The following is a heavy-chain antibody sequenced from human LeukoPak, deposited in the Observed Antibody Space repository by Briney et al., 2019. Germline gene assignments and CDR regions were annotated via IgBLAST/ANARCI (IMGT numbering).Heavy chain of an antibody. J-gene: IGHJ4*02. CDR2: IYTSGST. Sequence: SETLSLTCTVSGGSISSSSYCWSWIRQPAGKGLEWIGRIYTSGSTNYNPSLKSRVTMSVDTSKNQFSLKLSSVTAADTAVYYCARGYCSSTSCVYFDYWGQGTLVTVSS. D-gene: IGHD2-2*01. CDR3: ARGYCSSTSCVYFDY. V-gene: IGHV4-61*02. CDR1: GGSISSSSYC.